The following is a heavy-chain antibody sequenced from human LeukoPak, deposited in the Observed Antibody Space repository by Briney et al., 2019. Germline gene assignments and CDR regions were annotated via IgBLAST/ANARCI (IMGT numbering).Heavy chain of an antibody. J-gene: IGHJ4*02. CDR2: LYIIGGT. CDR1: GFPVNDNY. CDR3: AKDLGSIAVPPPLDY. Sequence: GGSLRLSCEASGFPVNDNYMNWVRQAPGKGLEWVSVLYIIGGTYYADTVKGRFTISRDDSKNTLYLQMNSLRGEDTTVYYCAKDLGSIAVPPPLDYWGQGTLVTVSS. V-gene: IGHV3-66*01. D-gene: IGHD2-15*01.